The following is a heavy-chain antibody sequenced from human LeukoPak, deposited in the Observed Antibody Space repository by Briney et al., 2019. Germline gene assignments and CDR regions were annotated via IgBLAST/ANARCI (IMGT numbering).Heavy chain of an antibody. D-gene: IGHD6-13*01. CDR1: GYTLTELS. CDR3: ATGLYGIAAAGPSYYYYYGMDV. Sequence: ASVKVSCKVSGYTLTELSMHWVRQAPGKGLEWMGGFDPEDGETIYAQKFQGRVTMTEDTSTDTAYMELSSLRSEDTAVYYCATGLYGIAAAGPSYYYYYGMDVWGQGTTVTVSS. V-gene: IGHV1-24*01. CDR2: FDPEDGET. J-gene: IGHJ6*02.